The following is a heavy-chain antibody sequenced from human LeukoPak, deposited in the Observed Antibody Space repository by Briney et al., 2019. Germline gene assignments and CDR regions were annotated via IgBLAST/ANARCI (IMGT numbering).Heavy chain of an antibody. CDR2: FGTDGNT. CDR3: AKDFRRLWP. CDR1: GFTFSGYA. V-gene: IGHV3-23*01. Sequence: PGGSLRLSCAASGFTFSGYAVSWVRQARGKGLDWVSGFGTDGNTHYAESVRGRFDISRDTSKTTVYLQMNSLRAEDTAIYYCAKDFRRLWPWGQGTLVTVSS. J-gene: IGHJ4*02. D-gene: IGHD3-16*01.